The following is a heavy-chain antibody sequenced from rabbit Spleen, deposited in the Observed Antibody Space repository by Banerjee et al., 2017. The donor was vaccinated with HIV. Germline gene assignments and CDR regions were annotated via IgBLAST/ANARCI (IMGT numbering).Heavy chain of an antibody. CDR2: IYPGSTGST. J-gene: IGHJ4*01. V-gene: IGHV1S40*01. Sequence: QQLVESGGGLVKPGASLTLTCKASGFSLSSDYMSWVRQAPGKGLEWIACIYPGSTGSTWYASWVNGRFTISKTSATSVTLQMTSLTAADTATYFCARESGSSSGSFNLWGPGTLVTVS. CDR1: GFSLSSDY. CDR3: ARESGSSSGSFNL. D-gene: IGHD1-1*01.